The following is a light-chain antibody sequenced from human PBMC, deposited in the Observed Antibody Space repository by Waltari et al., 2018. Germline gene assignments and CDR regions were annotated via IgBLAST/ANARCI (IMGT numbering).Light chain of an antibody. Sequence: IQLTQSPSALSASLGDRFPIPCRASQNIYSNLAWYQQKPGKAPKLLIYAASSLQSGIPSRFSGSGSGTDFTLTISSLQPEDSAAYYCQHYYDNPYSFGQGTKVEIK. V-gene: IGKV1D-13*01. CDR3: QHYYDNPYS. CDR2: AAS. J-gene: IGKJ2*03. CDR1: QNIYSN.